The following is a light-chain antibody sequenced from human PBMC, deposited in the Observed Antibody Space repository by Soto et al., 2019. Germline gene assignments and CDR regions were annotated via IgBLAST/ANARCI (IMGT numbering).Light chain of an antibody. CDR1: QTISSW. Sequence: DIQMTQSPSTLSGSVGDRVTITCRASQTISSWLAWYQQKPGKAPKLLIYGATSRVRSVPARFSGTGSGTSFTLTISRLQSEDFGVYWCQQYDTWPQTFGQGTRLEIK. J-gene: IGKJ2*01. V-gene: IGKV1-5*01. CDR2: GAT. CDR3: QQYDTWPQT.